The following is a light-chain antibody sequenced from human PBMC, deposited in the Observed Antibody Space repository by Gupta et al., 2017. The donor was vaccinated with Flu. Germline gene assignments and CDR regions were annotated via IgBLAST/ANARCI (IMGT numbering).Light chain of an antibody. CDR3: HQYNNWPPFT. J-gene: IGKJ3*01. V-gene: IGKV3-15*01. Sequence: EVVLTQSPPTLSVSPGERAILSCRASRDIDSNLAWYQQKPGQPPRLLIAGASSRATGVPARFSGSGSGAQYTLTITSLQSEDYAVYYCHQYNNWPPFTFGHGTKVEVK. CDR2: GAS. CDR1: RDIDSN.